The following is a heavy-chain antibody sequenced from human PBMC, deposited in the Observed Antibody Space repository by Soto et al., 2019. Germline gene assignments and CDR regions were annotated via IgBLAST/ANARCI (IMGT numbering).Heavy chain of an antibody. CDR1: GFPFSTYW. V-gene: IGHV3-7*01. CDR3: VRDWSTFWGMDV. CDR2: IKQDGSEK. Sequence: GSLRLSCAASGFPFSTYWMNWVRQAPGKGLEWVANIKQDGSEKYYVDSVKGRFAISRDNAKDSLFLQMNNLRAGDTAVYYCVRDWSTFWGMDVWGQGTTVTVSS. J-gene: IGHJ6*02.